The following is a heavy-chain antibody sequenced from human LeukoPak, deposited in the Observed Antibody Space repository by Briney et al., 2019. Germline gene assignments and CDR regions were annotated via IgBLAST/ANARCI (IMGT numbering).Heavy chain of an antibody. J-gene: IGHJ6*02. Sequence: GGSLRLSCAASGFTFSSYAMSWVRQAPGKGLEWVSAISGSGGSTYYADSVKGRFTISRDNSKNTLYLQMNSLRVEDTAVYYCAKAWHSSSWHVVPNYYYYGMDVWGQGTTVTVSS. CDR2: ISGSGGST. CDR1: GFTFSSYA. D-gene: IGHD6-13*01. V-gene: IGHV3-23*01. CDR3: AKAWHSSSWHVVPNYYYYGMDV.